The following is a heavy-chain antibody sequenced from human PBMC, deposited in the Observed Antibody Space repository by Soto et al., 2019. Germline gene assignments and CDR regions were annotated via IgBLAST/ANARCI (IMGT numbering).Heavy chain of an antibody. D-gene: IGHD2-15*01. CDR2: IYTDGTT. Sequence: QVQLQGSGPGQVKPSETLSLTYTVSGDSISDYFYWSWIRQPAGKGLEWIGRIYTDGTTKYNPSLKSRVTLSIDKSKNQFSLRLSSVTAADTAVYYFAREVRGGFTGIFDQWGRGSRVTVSS. CDR1: GDSISDYFY. J-gene: IGHJ4*02. V-gene: IGHV4-4*07. CDR3: AREVRGGFTGIFDQ.